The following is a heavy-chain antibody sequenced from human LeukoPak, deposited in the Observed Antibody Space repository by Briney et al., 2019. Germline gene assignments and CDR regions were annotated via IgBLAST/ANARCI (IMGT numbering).Heavy chain of an antibody. CDR1: GFIVNNNY. D-gene: IGHD3-22*01. J-gene: IGHJ4*02. V-gene: IGHV3-53*01. Sequence: AGGSLRLSCAASGFIVNNNYMSWVRQAPGKGLEWVSVIYSGGTTHYADSVKGRFTISRDNSKNTLYLQMNSLRAEDTAVYYCARGRTSYYDSSGYLDYWGQGTLVTVSS. CDR2: IYSGGTT. CDR3: ARGRTSYYDSSGYLDY.